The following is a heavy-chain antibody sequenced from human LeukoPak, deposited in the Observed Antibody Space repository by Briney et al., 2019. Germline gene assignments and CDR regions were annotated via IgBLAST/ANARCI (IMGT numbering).Heavy chain of an antibody. CDR2: FDTEDGQI. CDR1: GYTLTELS. J-gene: IGHJ4*02. CDR3: ATGLYASGSLGY. V-gene: IGHV1-24*01. Sequence: ASVKVSCRVSGYTLTELSRHWVRQAPGKGLEWMGGFDTEDGQIIYPRKLRGRVVVTEDTSIDTVYMELSSLSSEDTAVYYCATGLYASGSLGYWGPGTLVTVSS. D-gene: IGHD3-10*01.